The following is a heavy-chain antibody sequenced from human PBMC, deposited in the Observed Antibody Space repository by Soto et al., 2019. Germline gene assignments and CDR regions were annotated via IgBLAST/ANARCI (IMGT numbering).Heavy chain of an antibody. Sequence: QVQLQESGPGLVKPSEILSLTCTVSGGSISSYYWSWIRQPPGKGLEWIGYIYYSGITNYNPSLKSRVTISVDTSKNQFSLKLSSVTAADTAVYYCARRGVLDVWGKGTTVTVSS. CDR2: IYYSGIT. J-gene: IGHJ6*04. V-gene: IGHV4-59*08. CDR1: GGSISSYY. D-gene: IGHD2-8*01. CDR3: ARRGVLDV.